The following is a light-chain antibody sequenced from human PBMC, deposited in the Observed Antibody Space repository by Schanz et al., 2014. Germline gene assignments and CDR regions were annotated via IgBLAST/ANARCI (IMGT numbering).Light chain of an antibody. V-gene: IGKV3D-15*02. CDR3: QQYDILPLT. J-gene: IGKJ4*01. Sequence: EIVMTQSPATLSLSPGERASLSCMASQSVTFKLAWYQQKPGQAPRLLIYGVSRRASGVPDRFTGSASGADFTLTISRLDPDDFAIYYCQQYDILPLTFGGGTVVDIK. CDR1: QSVTFK. CDR2: GVS.